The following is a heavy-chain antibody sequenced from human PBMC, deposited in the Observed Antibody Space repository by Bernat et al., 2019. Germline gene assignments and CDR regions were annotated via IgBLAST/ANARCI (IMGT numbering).Heavy chain of an antibody. Sequence: QVQLVQSGAEVKKPGASVKVSCKASGYTFTGYYMHWVRQAPGQGLEWMGWINPNSGGTNYAQKFQGWVTMTSDTSISTAYMELSRLRSDDTAVYYCAREEGIAVAGIFNYYYGMDVWGQGTTVTVSS. CDR3: AREEGIAVAGIFNYYYGMDV. CDR2: INPNSGGT. J-gene: IGHJ6*02. CDR1: GYTFTGYY. V-gene: IGHV1-2*04. D-gene: IGHD6-19*01.